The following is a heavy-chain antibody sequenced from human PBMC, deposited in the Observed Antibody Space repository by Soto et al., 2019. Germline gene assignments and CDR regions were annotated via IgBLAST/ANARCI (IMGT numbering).Heavy chain of an antibody. V-gene: IGHV3-23*01. D-gene: IGHD6-19*01. CDR2: ISGSGGST. CDR1: GFTFSSYA. Sequence: GGSLRLSCAASGFTFSSYAMSWVRQAPGKGLEWVSAISGSGGSTYYADSVKGRFTISRDNSKNTLYLQMNSLRAEDTAVYYCAKVKSDSSGWFFPYYFDYWGQGTLVTVSS. J-gene: IGHJ4*02. CDR3: AKVKSDSSGWFFPYYFDY.